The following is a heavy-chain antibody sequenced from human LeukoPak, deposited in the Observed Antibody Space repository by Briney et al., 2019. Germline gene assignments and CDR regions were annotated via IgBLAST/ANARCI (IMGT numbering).Heavy chain of an antibody. CDR2: IKSKANGGTT. CDR1: GFTFSNAW. J-gene: IGHJ4*02. Sequence: GGSLRLSCAASGFTFSNAWMTWVRQAPGKRLEWVGLIKSKANGGTTDYAAPVRGRFTISRDDSKNTQSLQMNSRKTEDTGVYYCTTVYSYGALGYWGQGTLVTVSS. V-gene: IGHV3-15*01. CDR3: TTVYSYGALGY. D-gene: IGHD5-18*01.